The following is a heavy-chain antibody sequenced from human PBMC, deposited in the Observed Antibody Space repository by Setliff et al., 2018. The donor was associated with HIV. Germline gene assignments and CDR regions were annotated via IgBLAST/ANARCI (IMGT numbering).Heavy chain of an antibody. Sequence: GGSLRLSCAASGFTFTSYAMSWVSQAPGKWLEWVSDITGSSDTIYYADSVKGRFTITRDNAKNSLYLQMNTLRAEDTAVYYCAREGITGTALHPYWGQGTLVTVSS. J-gene: IGHJ4*02. CDR1: GFTFTSYA. V-gene: IGHV3-48*04. CDR2: ITGSSDTI. CDR3: AREGITGTALHPY. D-gene: IGHD1-7*01.